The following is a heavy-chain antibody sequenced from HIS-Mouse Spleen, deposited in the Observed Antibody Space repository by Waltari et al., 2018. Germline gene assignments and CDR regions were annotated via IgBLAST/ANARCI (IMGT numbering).Heavy chain of an antibody. D-gene: IGHD1-26*01. Sequence: QVQLQQWGAGLLKPSETLSLTCAVHGGSFSGYYWSWIRPPPGKGLEWIGEINHSGSTNYNPSLKSRVTISVDTSKNQFSLKLSSVTAADTAVYYCASLGDIVGATSGAEYFQHWGQGTLVTVSS. CDR2: INHSGST. CDR1: GGSFSGYY. V-gene: IGHV4-34*01. J-gene: IGHJ1*01. CDR3: ASLGDIVGATSGAEYFQH.